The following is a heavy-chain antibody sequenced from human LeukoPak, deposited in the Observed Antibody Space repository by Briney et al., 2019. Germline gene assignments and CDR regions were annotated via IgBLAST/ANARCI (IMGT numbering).Heavy chain of an antibody. CDR3: AREDDFWSGYPLYYGMDV. CDR2: INHSGST. J-gene: IGHJ6*02. Sequence: SETLSLTCAVYGGSFSGYYWSWIRQPPGKGLEWIGGINHSGSTNYNPSLKSRVTISVDTSKNQFSLKLSSVTAADTAVYYCAREDDFWSGYPLYYGMDVWGQGTTVTVSS. CDR1: GGSFSGYY. V-gene: IGHV4-34*01. D-gene: IGHD3-3*01.